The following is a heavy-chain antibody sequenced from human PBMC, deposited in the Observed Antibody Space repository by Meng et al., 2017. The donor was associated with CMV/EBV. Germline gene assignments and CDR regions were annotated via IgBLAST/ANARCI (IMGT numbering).Heavy chain of an antibody. D-gene: IGHD3-10*01. J-gene: IGHJ6*02. CDR2: INPSSGGT. CDR3: AGGWFGELSNRAYYYYGMDV. V-gene: IGHV1-2*02. CDR1: GYTFTGYY. Sequence: ASVKVSCKASGYTFTGYYMHWVRQAPGQGLEWMGWINPSSGGTNYAQKFQGRVTMTRDTSISTAYMELSRLRSDDTAVYYCAGGWFGELSNRAYYYYGMDVWGQGTTVTVSS.